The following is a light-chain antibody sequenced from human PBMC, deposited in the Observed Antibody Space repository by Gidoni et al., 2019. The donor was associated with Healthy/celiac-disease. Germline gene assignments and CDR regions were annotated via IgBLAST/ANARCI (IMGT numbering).Light chain of an antibody. CDR1: QDISNY. CDR2: DAS. Sequence: DIQMTQSPSSLSASVGDRVTITCQASQDISNYLNWYQQKPGKAHKLLIYDASNLETGVPSRFSGSGSGTDFTFTISSLQPEDIATYYCQQYDNLPGTFGQXTKLEIK. CDR3: QQYDNLPGT. J-gene: IGKJ2*01. V-gene: IGKV1-33*01.